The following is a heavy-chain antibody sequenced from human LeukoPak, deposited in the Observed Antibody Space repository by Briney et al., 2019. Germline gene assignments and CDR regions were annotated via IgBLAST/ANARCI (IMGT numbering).Heavy chain of an antibody. CDR3: ARYGSGNTFDY. Sequence: SSETLSLTCTASGYSISSGYYWGWIRQPPGKGLEWIGNVYHSGSTYYNPSLKSRVTISVDTSKNQFSLKLSSVTAADTAVYYCARYGSGNTFDYWGQGTLVTVSS. D-gene: IGHD3-10*01. V-gene: IGHV4-38-2*02. J-gene: IGHJ4*02. CDR1: GYSISSGYY. CDR2: VYHSGST.